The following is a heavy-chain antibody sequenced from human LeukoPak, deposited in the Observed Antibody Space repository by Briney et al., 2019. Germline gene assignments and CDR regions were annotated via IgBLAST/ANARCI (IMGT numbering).Heavy chain of an antibody. V-gene: IGHV3-74*01. CDR3: AKGGATVIDY. CDR2: INSDGSST. J-gene: IGHJ4*02. D-gene: IGHD4-17*01. CDR1: GFTFSNYW. Sequence: GGSLRLSCAASGFTFSNYWMHWVRQAPGKGLVWVSRINSDGSSTTSADSVKGRFTISRDNAKNTLYLQMNSLRAEDTAVYYCAKGGATVIDYWGQGALVTVSS.